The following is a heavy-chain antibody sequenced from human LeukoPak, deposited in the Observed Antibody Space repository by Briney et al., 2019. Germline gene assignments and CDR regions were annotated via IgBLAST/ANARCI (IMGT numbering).Heavy chain of an antibody. Sequence: PGGSLRLSCAASGFTFSSYSMNWVRQAPGKGLEWVSYISSSSTIYYADSVKGRFTISRDNAKNSLYLQMNSLRAEDTAVYYCASSRGKYSSSSSWGQGTLVTVSS. CDR2: ISSSSTI. CDR3: ASSRGKYSSSSS. J-gene: IGHJ4*02. D-gene: IGHD6-6*01. CDR1: GFTFSSYS. V-gene: IGHV3-48*04.